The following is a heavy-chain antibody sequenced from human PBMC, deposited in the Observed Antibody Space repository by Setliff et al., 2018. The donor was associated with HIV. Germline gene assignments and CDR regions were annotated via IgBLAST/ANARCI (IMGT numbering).Heavy chain of an antibody. J-gene: IGHJ6*02. CDR3: ARDYLYYNLYNGSPVYGMDV. Sequence: GGSLRLSCAASGFTFRSYWLTWVRQAPGRGLEWVSSISIGSGGAIDYADSVQGRFTISRDNSKNSLYLQMNSLRVEDTAVYYCARDYLYYNLYNGSPVYGMDVWGQGTTVTVSS. D-gene: IGHD3-3*01. CDR1: GFTFRSYW. V-gene: IGHV3-21*01. CDR2: ISIGSGGAI.